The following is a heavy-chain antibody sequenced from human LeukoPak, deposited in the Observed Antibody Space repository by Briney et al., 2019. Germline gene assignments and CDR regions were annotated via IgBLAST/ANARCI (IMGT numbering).Heavy chain of an antibody. V-gene: IGHV1-2*04. J-gene: IGHJ6*02. D-gene: IGHD1-26*01. CDR2: INPNSGGT. CDR3: ARDRGSSYYYYYGMDV. Sequence: GASVKVSCKASGYTFTGYYMHWVRQAPGQGLEWMGWINPNSGGTNYAQKFQGWVTMTRDTSISTAYMELSRLRSDDTAVYYCARDRGSSYYYYYGMDVWGQGTTVTVSS. CDR1: GYTFTGYY.